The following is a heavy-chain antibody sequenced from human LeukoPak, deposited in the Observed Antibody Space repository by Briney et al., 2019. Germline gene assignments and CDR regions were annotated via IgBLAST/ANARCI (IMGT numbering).Heavy chain of an antibody. CDR1: GGSISSYY. Sequence: PSETLSLTCTVSGGSISSYYWSWIRQPPGKGLEWIGYIYYSGSTNYNPSLKSRVTISVDTSKKQVSLKLSSVTAADTAIYYCARGYGSGSYYIFDYWGQGTLVTVSS. D-gene: IGHD3-10*01. V-gene: IGHV4-59*01. J-gene: IGHJ4*02. CDR3: ARGYGSGSYYIFDY. CDR2: IYYSGST.